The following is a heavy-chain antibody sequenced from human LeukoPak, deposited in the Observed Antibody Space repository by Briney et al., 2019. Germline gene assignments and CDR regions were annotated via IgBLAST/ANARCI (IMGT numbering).Heavy chain of an antibody. Sequence: ASVRVSCKASVYTFTNYHINWVRQASGQGLEWMGWMNPNNGDSGYAQNLQGRATITTDTSISTAYMELRILRSDDTAVYFCARTTSMTASGYDYWGQGTLVTVSS. D-gene: IGHD4-17*01. CDR2: MNPNNGDS. CDR1: VYTFTNYH. J-gene: IGHJ4*02. CDR3: ARTTSMTASGYDY. V-gene: IGHV1-8*03.